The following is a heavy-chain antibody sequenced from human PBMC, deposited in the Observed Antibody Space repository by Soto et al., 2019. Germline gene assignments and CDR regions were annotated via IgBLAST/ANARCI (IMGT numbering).Heavy chain of an antibody. D-gene: IGHD6-19*01. J-gene: IGHJ6*03. Sequence: GASVKVSCKASGYTFTSYDINWVRQATGQGLEWMGWMNPNSGNTGYAQKFQGRVTMTRNTSISTAYMELSSLRSEDTAVYYCSRVGEVAAYYYYYYMDVWGKGTTVTVSS. CDR2: MNPNSGNT. CDR3: SRVGEVAAYYYYYYMDV. CDR1: GYTFTSYD. V-gene: IGHV1-8*01.